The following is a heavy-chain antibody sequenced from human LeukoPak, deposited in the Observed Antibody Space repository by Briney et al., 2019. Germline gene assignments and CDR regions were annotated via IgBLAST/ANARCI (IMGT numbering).Heavy chain of an antibody. J-gene: IGHJ4*02. CDR1: GYTFTSYY. CDR3: ATDPSSGWPLGFNY. CDR2: INPSGGST. D-gene: IGHD6-19*01. V-gene: IGHV1-46*01. Sequence: ASVKVSCKASGYTFTSYYMHWVRQAPGQGLEWMGIINPSGGSTSYAQKFQGRVTMTEDTSTDTAYMELSSLRSEDTAVYYCATDPSSGWPLGFNYWGQGTLVTVSS.